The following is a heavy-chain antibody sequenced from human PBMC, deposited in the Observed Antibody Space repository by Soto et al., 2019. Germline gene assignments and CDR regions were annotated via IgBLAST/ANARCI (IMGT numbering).Heavy chain of an antibody. CDR1: GYSFTSYW. CDR2: IYPGDSDT. Sequence: GESLKISCKGSGYSFTSYWIGWVRQMPGKGLEWMGIIYPGDSDTRYSPSFQGQVTISADKSIITAYLQWSSLKASDTAMYYCAREIRTYYYGSGSYPDAFDIWGQGTMVTVSS. J-gene: IGHJ3*02. CDR3: AREIRTYYYGSGSYPDAFDI. V-gene: IGHV5-51*01. D-gene: IGHD3-10*01.